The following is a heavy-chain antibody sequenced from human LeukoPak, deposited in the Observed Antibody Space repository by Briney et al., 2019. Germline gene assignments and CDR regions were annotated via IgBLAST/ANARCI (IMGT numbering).Heavy chain of an antibody. CDR2: INHSGST. CDR3: ARCFHPKFSTTFWFDP. CDR1: GGSFSGYY. V-gene: IGHV4-34*01. Sequence: SETLSLTCAVYGGSFSGYYWSWIRQPPGKGLEWIGEINHSGSTNYNPSLKSRVTISVDTSKNQFSLKLSSVTAADTAVYYCARCFHPKFSTTFWFDPWGQGTLVTVSS. J-gene: IGHJ5*02. D-gene: IGHD1-1*01.